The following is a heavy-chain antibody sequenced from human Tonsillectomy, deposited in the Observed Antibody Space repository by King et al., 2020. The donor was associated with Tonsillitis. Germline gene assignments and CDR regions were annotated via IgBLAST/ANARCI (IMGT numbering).Heavy chain of an antibody. Sequence: QLVQSGAVVKKPGASVKVSCKASGYTFTSYGISWVRQAPGQGLEWMGWISAYNGNTNSTQKLQGRVTMNPDTSTSTAYMELGGLRSDDTAVFYCSRDDPFSYYFCCLDVWGHGTTVTVSS. CDR1: GYTFTSYG. V-gene: IGHV1-18*01. J-gene: IGHJ6*02. CDR3: SRDDPFSYYFCCLDV. CDR2: ISAYNGNT.